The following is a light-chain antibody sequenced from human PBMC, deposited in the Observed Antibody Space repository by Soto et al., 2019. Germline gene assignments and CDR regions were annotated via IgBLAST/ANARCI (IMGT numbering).Light chain of an antibody. V-gene: IGKV3D-15*01. J-gene: IGKJ1*01. CDR3: QQYNDYSTWT. CDR2: GAS. Sequence: EIVMTQSPATLSVSAGQRVTLSCRASQSVNTNLAWYQHRPGQAPRLLIYGASTGATGIPARFSGTGSGTEFTLTISSLQSEDFAVYYCQQYNDYSTWTFGQGTKVEIK. CDR1: QSVNTN.